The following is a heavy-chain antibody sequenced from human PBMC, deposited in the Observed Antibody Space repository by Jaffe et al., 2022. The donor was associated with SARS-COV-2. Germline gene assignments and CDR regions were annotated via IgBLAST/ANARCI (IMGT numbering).Heavy chain of an antibody. J-gene: IGHJ6*02. CDR2: IYYSGST. Sequence: QLQLQESGPGLVKPSETLSLTCTVSGGSISSSSYYWGWIRQPPGKGLEWIGSIYYSGSTYYNPSLKSRVTISVDTSKNQFSLKLSSVTAADTAVYYCARLLGNYDFWSGYSYYYYGMDVWGQGTTVTVSS. D-gene: IGHD3-3*01. V-gene: IGHV4-39*01. CDR3: ARLLGNYDFWSGYSYYYYGMDV. CDR1: GGSISSSSYY.